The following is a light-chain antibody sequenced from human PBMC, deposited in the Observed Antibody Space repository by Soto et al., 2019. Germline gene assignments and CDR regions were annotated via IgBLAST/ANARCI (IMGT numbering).Light chain of an antibody. V-gene: IGKV1-5*01. Sequence: DIQMTQSPSTLSASVGDRVTITCRASQSISSWLAWYQQKPGKAPNLLIYDASSLESGVPSRFSGSGSGTEFTLTIRSLQPDDFATYYCQQYNSYSKTFGQGTKVEIK. CDR3: QQYNSYSKT. CDR2: DAS. J-gene: IGKJ1*01. CDR1: QSISSW.